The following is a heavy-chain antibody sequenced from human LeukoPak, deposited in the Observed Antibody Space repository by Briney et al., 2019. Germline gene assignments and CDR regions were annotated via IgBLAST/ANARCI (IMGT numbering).Heavy chain of an antibody. V-gene: IGHV1-2*06. J-gene: IGHJ5*02. Sequence: ASVKVSCKASGYTLTAHYMHWVRQAPGQGLEWMGRINPNSGDTNYAQKFQGRVTMTRDTSISTAYMDLSRLTSDDTAVYYCARPYGSGSFDSWFDPWGQGTLVIVSS. CDR2: INPNSGDT. CDR1: GYTLTAHY. D-gene: IGHD3-10*01. CDR3: ARPYGSGSFDSWFDP.